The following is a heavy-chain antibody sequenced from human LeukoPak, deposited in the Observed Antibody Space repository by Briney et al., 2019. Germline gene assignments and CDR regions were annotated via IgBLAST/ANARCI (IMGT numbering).Heavy chain of an antibody. Sequence: ASVKVSCKASGYTFTSYDINWVRQATGQGLGWMGWMNPNSGNTGYAQKFQGRVTITRNTSISTAYMELNSLRSEDTAVYYCARGIQYYYDSSGYYAGSLWFDPWGQGTLVTVSS. V-gene: IGHV1-8*03. D-gene: IGHD3-22*01. J-gene: IGHJ5*02. CDR3: ARGIQYYYDSSGYYAGSLWFDP. CDR2: MNPNSGNT. CDR1: GYTFTSYD.